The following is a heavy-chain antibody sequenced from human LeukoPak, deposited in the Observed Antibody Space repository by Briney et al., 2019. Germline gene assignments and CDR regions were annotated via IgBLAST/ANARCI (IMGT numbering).Heavy chain of an antibody. D-gene: IGHD6-19*01. CDR1: GFSFSINA. CDR2: ISGIGDTL. CDR3: AKKNGGGWPTIFFVS. J-gene: IGHJ4*01. V-gene: IGHV3-23*01. Sequence: PGGSLRLSCVASGFSFSINAMIWVRQAPGKGLEWVSGISGIGDTLFYSDPVKGRFTISRDNSKNTVYLQMNSLRVEDSAVYYCAKKNGGGWPTIFFVSCGQGILVTVSS.